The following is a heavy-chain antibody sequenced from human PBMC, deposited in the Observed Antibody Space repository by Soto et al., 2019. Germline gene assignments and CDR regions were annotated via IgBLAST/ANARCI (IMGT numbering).Heavy chain of an antibody. J-gene: IGHJ4*02. CDR3: ASQTTGDLVYFDY. D-gene: IGHD7-27*01. V-gene: IGHV5-51*01. CDR1: GYSFTRYW. Sequence: GESLKISCKGSGYSFTRYWIGWVRQMPGKGLEWMGIIYPGDSDTRYSPSSQGQITISADKSISTAYLQWSSLKASDTAMYYCASQTTGDLVYFDYWGQGTLVTVSS. CDR2: IYPGDSDT.